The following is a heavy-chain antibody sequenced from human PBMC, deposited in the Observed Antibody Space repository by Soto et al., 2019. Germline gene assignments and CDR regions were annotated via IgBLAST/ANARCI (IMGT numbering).Heavy chain of an antibody. D-gene: IGHD3-22*01. V-gene: IGHV4-31*03. Sequence: SETLSLTCTVSGGSISSGGYYWSWIRQHPGKGLEWIGYIYYSGSTYYNPSLKSRVTISVDTSKNQFSLKLSSVTAADTAVYYCASHPINVIVGPGGFDPRGQGTLVTVSS. CDR1: GGSISSGGYY. CDR3: ASHPINVIVGPGGFDP. CDR2: IYYSGST. J-gene: IGHJ5*02.